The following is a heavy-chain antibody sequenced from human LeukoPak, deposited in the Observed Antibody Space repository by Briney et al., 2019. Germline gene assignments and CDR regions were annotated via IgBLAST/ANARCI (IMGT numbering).Heavy chain of an antibody. CDR1: GFTFSTYA. J-gene: IGHJ4*02. D-gene: IGHD3-22*01. CDR2: ISGSGDST. Sequence: GGPLRLSCAASGFTFSTYAVNLVRQAPGKGLEWVSTISGSGDSTYYADSVKGRFTISRDNSKDTLYLQMSSVRVDDTAVYYCARDRGRYYDSRGFYWGYYFDSWGQGILVTVST. CDR3: ARDRGRYYDSRGFYWGYYFDS. V-gene: IGHV3-23*01.